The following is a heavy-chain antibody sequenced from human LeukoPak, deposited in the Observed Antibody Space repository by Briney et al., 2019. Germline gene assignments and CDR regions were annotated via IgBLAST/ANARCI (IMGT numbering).Heavy chain of an antibody. CDR1: GFTFSSYS. Sequence: PGGSLRLSCAASGFTFSSYSMNWVRQAPGKGLEWVSSISGSSSYIYYADSVKGRFTISRDNAKNSLYLQMNSLRAEDTAVYYCARGGGGRYCSSTSCSYAFDIWGQGTMVTVSS. J-gene: IGHJ3*02. V-gene: IGHV3-21*01. CDR2: ISGSSSYI. D-gene: IGHD2-2*01. CDR3: ARGGGGRYCSSTSCSYAFDI.